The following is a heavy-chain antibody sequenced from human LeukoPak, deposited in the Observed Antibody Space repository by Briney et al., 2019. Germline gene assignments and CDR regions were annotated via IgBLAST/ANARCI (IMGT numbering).Heavy chain of an antibody. CDR2: IRGNGATT. CDR3: AKVGATFAFDI. CDR1: GITFSSHA. D-gene: IGHD1-26*01. V-gene: IGHV3-23*01. J-gene: IGHJ3*02. Sequence: GGSLRLSCAASGITFSSHAMTWVRQAPGKGLEWVAAIRGNGATTDYADSVKGRFTISRDNSKSTLYLQMNSLRAEDTAVYYCAKVGATFAFDIWGQGTMVTVSS.